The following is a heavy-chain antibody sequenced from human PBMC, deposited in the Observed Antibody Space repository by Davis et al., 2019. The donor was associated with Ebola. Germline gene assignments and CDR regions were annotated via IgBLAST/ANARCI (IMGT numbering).Heavy chain of an antibody. J-gene: IGHJ4*02. CDR3: ARGIYYSVQSGFDY. CDR1: GFTFDDYA. Sequence: GGSLRLSCAASGFTFDDYAMHWVRQAPGKGLEWVSGISWNSGSIGYADSVKGRFTISRDNAKNSLYLQMNSLRAEDTAVYYCARGIYYSVQSGFDYWGPGTLVTVSS. D-gene: IGHD4-11*01. V-gene: IGHV3-9*01. CDR2: ISWNSGSI.